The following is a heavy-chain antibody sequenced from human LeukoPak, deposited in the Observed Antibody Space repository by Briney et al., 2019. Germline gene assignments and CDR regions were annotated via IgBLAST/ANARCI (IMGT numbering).Heavy chain of an antibody. CDR3: ARALIPITMVRGVIPYYYYYMDV. CDR2: IIPIFGTI. CDR1: GGSFSIYA. D-gene: IGHD3-10*01. V-gene: IGHV1-69*05. J-gene: IGHJ6*03. Sequence: SVKVSCKASGGSFSIYAISWVRQAPGQGLEWMGGIIPIFGTISYAQNFQGRVTITTDESTSTAYMELSSLRSEDTAVYYCARALIPITMVRGVIPYYYYYMDVWGKGTTVTVSS.